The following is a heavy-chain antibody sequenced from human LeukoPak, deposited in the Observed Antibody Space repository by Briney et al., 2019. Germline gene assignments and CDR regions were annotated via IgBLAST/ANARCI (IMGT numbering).Heavy chain of an antibody. Sequence: GGSLRLSCAASGFTFSTYSMNWVRQAPGKGLDWVSYISSRSFTIYYADSVKGRFTISRDNSKNTLYLQMNSLRAEDTAVYYCAKGVYGSGSYPHFDYWGQGTLVTVSS. CDR3: AKGVYGSGSYPHFDY. J-gene: IGHJ4*02. CDR1: GFTFSTYS. CDR2: ISSRSFTI. D-gene: IGHD3-10*01. V-gene: IGHV3-48*01.